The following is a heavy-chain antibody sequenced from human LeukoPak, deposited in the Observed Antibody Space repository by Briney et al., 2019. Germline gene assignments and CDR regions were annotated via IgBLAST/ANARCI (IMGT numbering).Heavy chain of an antibody. CDR3: AKGADYYDSSGYKGVFDY. V-gene: IGHV3-9*01. J-gene: IGHJ4*02. CDR2: ISWNSGSI. CDR1: GFTFDDYA. D-gene: IGHD3-22*01. Sequence: GRSLRLSCAASGFTFDDYAMHWVRQAPGKGLEWVSGISWNSGSIGYADSVKGRFTISRDNAKNSLYLQMNSLRAEDTALYYCAKGADYYDSSGYKGVFDYWGQGTLVTVSS.